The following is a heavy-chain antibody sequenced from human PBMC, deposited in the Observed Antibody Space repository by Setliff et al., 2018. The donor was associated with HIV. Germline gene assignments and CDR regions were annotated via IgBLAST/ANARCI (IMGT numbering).Heavy chain of an antibody. CDR2: INPGGGST. CDR1: GYTFTSYY. Sequence: GASVKVSCKASGYTFTSYYMHWVRQAPGQGLEWMGIINPGGGSTSYAQKFQGRVTMTSDTSTSTVYMELNSLRSEDTAVYYCARDRSRTDPAQWLVPYNWFDPWGQGTLVTVSS. V-gene: IGHV1-46*01. J-gene: IGHJ5*02. CDR3: ARDRSRTDPAQWLVPYNWFDP. D-gene: IGHD6-19*01.